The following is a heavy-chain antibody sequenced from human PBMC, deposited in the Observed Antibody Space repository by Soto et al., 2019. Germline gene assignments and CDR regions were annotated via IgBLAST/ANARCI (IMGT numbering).Heavy chain of an antibody. CDR1: GFTFSSYG. J-gene: IGHJ6*02. Sequence: QVQLVESGGGVVQPGRSLRLSCAASGFTFSSYGMPWVRQAPGKGLEWVAVIWYDGSNKYYADSVKGRFTISSDNSKNTLYLQMNSLRAEDTAVYYCARSGGSGCSRLYGMDVWGQGTTVTVSS. CDR3: ARSGGSGCSRLYGMDV. V-gene: IGHV3-33*01. CDR2: IWYDGSNK. D-gene: IGHD1-26*01.